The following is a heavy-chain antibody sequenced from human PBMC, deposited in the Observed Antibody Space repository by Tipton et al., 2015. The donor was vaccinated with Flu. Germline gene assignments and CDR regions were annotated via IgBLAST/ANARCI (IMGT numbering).Heavy chain of an antibody. CDR1: GGSISSGGYY. D-gene: IGHD5-24*01. Sequence: TLSLTCTVSGGSISSGGYYWSWIRQPAGKGLEWIGRIYTSGSTNYNPSLKSRVTMSVDTSKNQFSLKLSSVTAADTAVYYCATLMATDDYWGQGTLVTVSS. J-gene: IGHJ4*02. CDR3: ATLMATDDY. V-gene: IGHV4-61*02. CDR2: IYTSGST.